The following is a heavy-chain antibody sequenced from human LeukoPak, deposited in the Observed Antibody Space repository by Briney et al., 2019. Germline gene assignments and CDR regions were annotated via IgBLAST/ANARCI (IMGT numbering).Heavy chain of an antibody. J-gene: IGHJ4*02. D-gene: IGHD5-18*01. Sequence: ASVTVSCKASGYTFTIYGISWVRQAPGQRLKWMGWISAYSGNTDYAQNFQGRVTMTTDTSTSTAYMELRSLRPDDTAVYYCARDRSGYSSGPRGVDYWGQGTLVTVSS. V-gene: IGHV1-18*01. CDR2: ISAYSGNT. CDR1: GYTFTIYG. CDR3: ARDRSGYSSGPRGVDY.